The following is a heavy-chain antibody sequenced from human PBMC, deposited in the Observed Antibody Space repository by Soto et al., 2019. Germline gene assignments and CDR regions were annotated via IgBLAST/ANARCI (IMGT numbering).Heavy chain of an antibody. J-gene: IGHJ6*03. V-gene: IGHV4-34*01. CDR3: ARSQFTYYDFWSGYGTSPYYYMDV. D-gene: IGHD3-3*01. Sequence: QVQLQQWGAGLLKPSETLSLTCAVYGGSFSGYYWSWIRQPPGKGLEWIGEINHSGSTNYNPSLKSRVTISVDTSKNQFSLKLSSVTAADTAVYYCARSQFTYYDFWSGYGTSPYYYMDVWGKGTTVTVSS. CDR2: INHSGST. CDR1: GGSFSGYY.